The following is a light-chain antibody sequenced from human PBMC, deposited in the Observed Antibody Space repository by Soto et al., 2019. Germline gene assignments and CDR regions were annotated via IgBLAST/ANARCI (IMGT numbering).Light chain of an antibody. J-gene: IGKJ1*01. V-gene: IGKV1-5*01. CDR1: QYISSW. Sequence: DIQMTQSPSSLSASIGDRVTITCRASQYISSWLAWYQQKPGKAPKLLIYDASSLESGVPSRFSGSGSGTEFTLTISSLQPDDSATYYCQHYSLYSPWTFGQGTKVDIK. CDR2: DAS. CDR3: QHYSLYSPWT.